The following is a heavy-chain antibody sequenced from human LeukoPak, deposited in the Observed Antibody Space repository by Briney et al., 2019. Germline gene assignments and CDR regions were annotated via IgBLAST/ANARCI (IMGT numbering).Heavy chain of an antibody. V-gene: IGHV3-21*01. CDR1: GFTFSSYS. J-gene: IGHJ6*02. CDR3: ARDQDYYYYYGMDV. CDR2: ISSSSSYI. Sequence: GSLRLSCAASGFTFSSYSMNWVRQAPGKGLEWVSSISSSSSYIYYADSVKGRFTISRDNAKNSLYLQMHSMRAEDTAVYYCARDQDYYYYYGMDVWGQGTTVTVSS.